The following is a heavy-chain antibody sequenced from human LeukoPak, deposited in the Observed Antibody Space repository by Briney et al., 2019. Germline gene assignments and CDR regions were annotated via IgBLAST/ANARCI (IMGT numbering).Heavy chain of an antibody. J-gene: IGHJ4*02. CDR2: IKSDGSSP. Sequence: GGSLRLSCAASGFTFNTYWMHWVRQAPGKGLVWVSRIKSDGSSPAYADSVRGRFTISGDNAEKTLYLQMNSLRVEDTALYYCARRSGTYEDPPDCWGQGTLV. V-gene: IGHV3-74*01. CDR1: GFTFNTYW. D-gene: IGHD1-26*01. CDR3: ARRSGTYEDPPDC.